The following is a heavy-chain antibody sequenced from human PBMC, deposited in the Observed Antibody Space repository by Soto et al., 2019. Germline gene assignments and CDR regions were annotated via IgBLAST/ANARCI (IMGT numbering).Heavy chain of an antibody. Sequence: PSETLSLTCTVPGGSVNSYYWSWIRQPPGKGLEWFGYIFYSGSTKSNPPLKSRVTMSVDMSKNQFSLRLTSVTAADTAVYFCARVFDYWSGFYVYWGQGILVTVSS. CDR2: IFYSGST. CDR1: GGSVNSYY. J-gene: IGHJ4*02. CDR3: ARVFDYWSGFYVY. V-gene: IGHV4-59*02. D-gene: IGHD3-3*01.